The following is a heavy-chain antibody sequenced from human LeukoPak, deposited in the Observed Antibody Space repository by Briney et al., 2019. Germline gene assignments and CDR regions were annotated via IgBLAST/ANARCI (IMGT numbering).Heavy chain of an antibody. D-gene: IGHD6-19*01. CDR2: IYYSGST. CDR3: ASSVAGPLYYYYMDV. CDR1: GASISTYY. V-gene: IGHV4-59*01. Sequence: SETLSLTCTVSGASISTYYWSWIRQPPGKGLEWIGYIYYSGSTNYNPSLKSRVTISVDTSKNQFSLKLSSVTAAGTAVYYCASSVAGPLYYYYMDVWGKGTTVTVSS. J-gene: IGHJ6*03.